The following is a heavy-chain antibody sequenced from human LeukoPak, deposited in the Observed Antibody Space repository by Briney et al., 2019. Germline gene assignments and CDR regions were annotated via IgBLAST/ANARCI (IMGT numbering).Heavy chain of an antibody. CDR2: ISSSSSYI. J-gene: IGHJ4*02. Sequence: PGGSLRLSCAASGFTFSSYSMNWVRQAPGKGLEWVSSISSSSSYIYYADSVKGRFTISRDNAKNSLYLQMNSLRAEDTAVYYCARDQSNYDFWSGSRGSGYWGQGTLVTVSS. D-gene: IGHD3-3*01. CDR1: GFTFSSYS. CDR3: ARDQSNYDFWSGSRGSGY. V-gene: IGHV3-21*01.